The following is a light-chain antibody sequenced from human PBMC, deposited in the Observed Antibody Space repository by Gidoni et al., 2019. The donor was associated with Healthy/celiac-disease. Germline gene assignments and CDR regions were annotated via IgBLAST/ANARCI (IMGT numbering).Light chain of an antibody. CDR2: DAS. V-gene: IGKV3-11*01. J-gene: IGKJ4*01. CDR3: QQRSNWPLT. CDR1: QSVSSY. Sequence: EIVFPPSPATLSLSPGERATLSCRASQSVSSYLAWYQQKPGQAPRLLIYDASNRATGIPARFSGSGSGTDFTLTISSLEPEDFAVYYCQQRSNWPLTFGGXTKVEIK.